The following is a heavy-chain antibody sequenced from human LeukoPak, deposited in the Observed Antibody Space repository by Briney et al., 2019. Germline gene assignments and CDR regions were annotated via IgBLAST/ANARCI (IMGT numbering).Heavy chain of an antibody. D-gene: IGHD2-2*01. CDR3: ASVYQHGMDV. Sequence: GASVKVSCKASGYTVTSYYMHWVRQAPGQGLEWMGIVNPSSISASYAQKFQGRVTMTRDTSTSTVSMELSSLRSDDTAVYYCASVYQHGMDVRGQGTTVTVSS. V-gene: IGHV1-46*01. J-gene: IGHJ6*02. CDR1: GYTVTSYY. CDR2: VNPSSISA.